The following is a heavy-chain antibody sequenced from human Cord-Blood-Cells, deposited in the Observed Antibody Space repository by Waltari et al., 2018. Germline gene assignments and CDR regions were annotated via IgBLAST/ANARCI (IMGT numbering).Heavy chain of an antibody. CDR1: GFTFSSYG. J-gene: IGHJ3*02. V-gene: IGHV3-33*01. Sequence: QVQLVESGGGVVQPGRSLRLSCAASGFTFSSYGMLWARQAPGKGLEWVAVIWYDGSNKYYADSVKGRFTISRDNSKNTLYLQMNSLRAEDTAVYYCARERSGDKDAFDIWGQGTMVTVSS. D-gene: IGHD3-3*01. CDR2: IWYDGSNK. CDR3: ARERSGDKDAFDI.